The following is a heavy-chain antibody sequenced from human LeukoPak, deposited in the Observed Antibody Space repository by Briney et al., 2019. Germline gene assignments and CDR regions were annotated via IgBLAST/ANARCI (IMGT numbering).Heavy chain of an antibody. V-gene: IGHV4-59*01. CDR3: ASLWAPSVTGQSNYYYGMDV. CDR2: IYYSGNT. J-gene: IGHJ6*02. CDR1: GGSISSYY. Sequence: SVTLSLTCTVSGGSISSYYWSWIRQPPGKGLEWIGYIYYSGNTNCNPSLKSRVTISVDTSKNQFSLKLSSVTAADTAVYYCASLWAPSVTGQSNYYYGMDVWGQGTTVTVSS. D-gene: IGHD3-16*01.